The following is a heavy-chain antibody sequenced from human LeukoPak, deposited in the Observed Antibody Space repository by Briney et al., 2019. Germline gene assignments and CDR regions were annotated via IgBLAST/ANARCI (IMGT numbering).Heavy chain of an antibody. CDR3: VLDLFSSFAFDI. Sequence: GGSLRLSCAASGFTFSRYWMHWVRQAPGKGLLWVSRINSDGSSTYYADSVKGRFTTSRDNAKNALHLQVSGLTAEESAVYYCVLDLFSSFAFDIWGQGTMVTVSS. J-gene: IGHJ3*02. CDR1: GFTFSRYW. D-gene: IGHD3/OR15-3a*01. CDR2: INSDGSST. V-gene: IGHV3-74*01.